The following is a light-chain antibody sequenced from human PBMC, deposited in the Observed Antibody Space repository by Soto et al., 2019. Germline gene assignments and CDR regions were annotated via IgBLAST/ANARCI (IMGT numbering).Light chain of an antibody. CDR1: ELGSKN. CDR2: QDK. CDR3: QTWDTRTAV. Sequence: SYELTQPPSVSVSPGQTASIPCSGDELGSKNAFWYQQKPGQSPLLVIYQDKKRPSGSPERFSGSNSGNTATLTISGTQPMDEADYYCQTWDTRTAVFGGGTQLTVL. J-gene: IGLJ2*01. V-gene: IGLV3-1*01.